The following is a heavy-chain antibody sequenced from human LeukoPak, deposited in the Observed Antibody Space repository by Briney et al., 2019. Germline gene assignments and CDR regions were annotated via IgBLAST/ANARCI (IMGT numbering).Heavy chain of an antibody. V-gene: IGHV3-66*01. CDR3: ASRSGVADFDY. CDR1: GFTVSSNY. Sequence: PGGSLRLSCAASGFTVSSNYMSWVRQAPGKGLEWVSVIYSGGSTYYADSVKGRFTISRDNSKNTLYLQMNSLRAEDTAVYYCASRSGVADFDYWGQGTLVTVSS. J-gene: IGHJ4*02. CDR2: IYSGGST. D-gene: IGHD3-10*01.